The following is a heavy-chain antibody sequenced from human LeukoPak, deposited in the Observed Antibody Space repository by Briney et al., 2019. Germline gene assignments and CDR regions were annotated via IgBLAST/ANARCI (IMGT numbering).Heavy chain of an antibody. CDR3: ARDHFYVWGSYRYIFDL. Sequence: GGSLRLSCAASGFTFSDYYMSWIRQAPGKGLEWVSYISNGGNTIYYADSVKGRLTISRDNTKNSLYLQMNSLRAEDTAVYYCARDHFYVWGSYRYIFDLWGQGTLVTVSS. CDR1: GFTFSDYY. CDR2: ISNGGNTI. D-gene: IGHD3-16*02. V-gene: IGHV3-11*04. J-gene: IGHJ4*02.